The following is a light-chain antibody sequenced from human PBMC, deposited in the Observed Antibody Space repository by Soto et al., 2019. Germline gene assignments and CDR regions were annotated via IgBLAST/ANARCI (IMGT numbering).Light chain of an antibody. CDR1: SGHRNYI. CDR2: VEGRGTY. CDR3: ETWDRNTRV. V-gene: IGLV4-60*03. Sequence: QPVLTQSSSASASLGSSVKLTCTLTSGHRNYIIAWHQQQPGKAPRYLMKVEGRGTYDKGSGVPDRFSGSSSGADLYLTISNLQSEDEADYYCETWDRNTRVFGGGTKLTVL. J-gene: IGLJ2*01.